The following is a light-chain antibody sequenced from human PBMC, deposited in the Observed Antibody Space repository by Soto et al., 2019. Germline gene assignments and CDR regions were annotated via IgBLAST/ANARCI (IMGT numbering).Light chain of an antibody. CDR3: SSYTSSSPL. V-gene: IGLV2-14*01. CDR1: SSDVGDYNY. CDR2: DVS. J-gene: IGLJ2*01. Sequence: QSALTQPASVSGSPGQSITISCTGTSSDVGDYNYVSWYRQHPGKAPKLMIYDVSNRPSGVSNRFSGSKSGNTASLTISGLQAEDEADYYCSSYTSSSPLFGGGTKLTVL.